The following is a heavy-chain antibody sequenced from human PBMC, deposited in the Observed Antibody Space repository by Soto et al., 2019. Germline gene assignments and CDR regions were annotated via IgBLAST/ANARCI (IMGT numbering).Heavy chain of an antibody. D-gene: IGHD3-22*01. Sequence: EVQLLESGRDLIQPGGSLRLSCAASGFTFSSYAMSWVRQAPGKGLGWVSAISSSGVSTFYADSVKGRFTISRDNSRNTLYLQMNSLRAEDTAIYYCAKYQPMTQPRPYFDYWGQGTLVTVSS. CDR1: GFTFSSYA. J-gene: IGHJ4*02. CDR2: ISSSGVST. V-gene: IGHV3-23*01. CDR3: AKYQPMTQPRPYFDY.